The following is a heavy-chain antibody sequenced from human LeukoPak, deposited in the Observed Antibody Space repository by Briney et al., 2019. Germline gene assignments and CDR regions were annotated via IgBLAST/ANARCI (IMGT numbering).Heavy chain of an antibody. D-gene: IGHD3-10*01. J-gene: IGHJ4*02. V-gene: IGHV3-48*03. CDR1: GFTFSSYE. CDR2: ISGSGRTI. CDR3: AKRASHYYGSGSYYEDY. Sequence: GGSLRLSCVVSGFTFSSYEMNWVRQAPGKGLEWVSYISGSGRTIFYADSVKGRFTISRDNAKNSLYLQMNSLRAEDTAVYYCAKRASHYYGSGSYYEDYWGQGTLVTVSS.